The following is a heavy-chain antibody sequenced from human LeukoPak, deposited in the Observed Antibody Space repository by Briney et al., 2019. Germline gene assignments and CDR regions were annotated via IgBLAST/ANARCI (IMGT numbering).Heavy chain of an antibody. D-gene: IGHD3-16*02. CDR3: AETVSGSHSYQAADY. V-gene: IGHV3-23*01. Sequence: GGSLRLSCAACGFTFSSYSMSWVRQAPGKGLEWVSAISGSGGNTYYADSVKGRFTMSRDNSKNTLYLQMNSLRAEDTAVYFCAETVSGSHSYQAADYWGQGTLVTVST. CDR1: GFTFSSYS. J-gene: IGHJ4*02. CDR2: ISGSGGNT.